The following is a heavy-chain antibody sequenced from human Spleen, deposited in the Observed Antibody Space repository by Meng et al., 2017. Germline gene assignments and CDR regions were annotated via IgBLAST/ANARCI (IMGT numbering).Heavy chain of an antibody. D-gene: IGHD1-7*01. J-gene: IGHJ1*01. CDR2: INHSGST. Sequence: QVQLQPWGAGLLKPSEPLSLTCAVYGGSFSGYYWSWIRQPPGKGLEWIGEINHSGSTNYNPSLKSRVTISVDTSKNQFSLKLSSVTAADTAVYYCARGARNYARKYFQHWGQGTLVTVSS. CDR1: GGSFSGYY. CDR3: ARGARNYARKYFQH. V-gene: IGHV4-34*01.